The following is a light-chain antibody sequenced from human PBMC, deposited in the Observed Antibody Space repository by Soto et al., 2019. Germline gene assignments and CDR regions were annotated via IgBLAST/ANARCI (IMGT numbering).Light chain of an antibody. V-gene: IGKV3D-20*02. J-gene: IGKJ1*01. CDR1: ERVASNY. Sequence: EVVLTQSPGTLSLSSGERATLFCRDSERVASNYLAWYQQKPGQAPRLRIYGASSRATGIPDRVSGRGSGTDVTRTINSLRSEDFAVYYCQQCKNWPWTFGQGTKVDIK. CDR2: GAS. CDR3: QQCKNWPWT.